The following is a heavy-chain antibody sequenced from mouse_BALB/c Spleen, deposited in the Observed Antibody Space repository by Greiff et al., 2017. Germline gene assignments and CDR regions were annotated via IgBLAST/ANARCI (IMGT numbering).Heavy chain of an antibody. V-gene: IGHV1S137*01. CDR3: AREAGTWFAY. D-gene: IGHD4-1*01. CDR2: ISTYYGDA. CDR1: GYTFTDYA. J-gene: IGHJ3*01. Sequence: VQLQQSGAELVRPGVSVKISCKGSGYTFTDYAMHWVKQSHAKSLEWIGVISTYYGDASYNQKFKGKATMTVDKSSSTAYMELARLTSEDSAIYYCAREAGTWFAYWGQGTLVTVSA.